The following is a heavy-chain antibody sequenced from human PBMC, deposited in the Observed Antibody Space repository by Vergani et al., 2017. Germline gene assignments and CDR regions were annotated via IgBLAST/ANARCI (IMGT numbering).Heavy chain of an antibody. CDR2: TWYNGNNK. Sequence: QVQLVESGGGVVQPGRSLRLPCAASGFTFNQYGMHWVRQAPGKGLEWVAVTWYNGNNKQYADSVKGRFTISRDNSKSTMYLQKNNLKDEDTSVYYCARYLRLLYNRFEPWGQGTLVTVSS. V-gene: IGHV3-33*01. D-gene: IGHD1-14*01. CDR1: GFTFNQYG. CDR3: ARYLRLLYNRFEP. J-gene: IGHJ5*02.